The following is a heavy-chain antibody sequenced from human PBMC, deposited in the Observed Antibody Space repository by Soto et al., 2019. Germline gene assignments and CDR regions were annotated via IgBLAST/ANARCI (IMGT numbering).Heavy chain of an antibody. V-gene: IGHV4-30-4*01. D-gene: IGHD3-16*02. CDR3: ARELYGGPGY. CDR2: ISYSGST. J-gene: IGHJ4*02. Sequence: QVQLQESGPGLVKPSQTLSLTCTVSGGSISSGDHYWTWIRQSPGKGLEGIGNISYSGSTYYNPSLKSRVSMSVDSSKNQFSLNLSSLTVAATAVYSCARELYGGPGYWGQGTLVTVSS. CDR1: GGSISSGDHY.